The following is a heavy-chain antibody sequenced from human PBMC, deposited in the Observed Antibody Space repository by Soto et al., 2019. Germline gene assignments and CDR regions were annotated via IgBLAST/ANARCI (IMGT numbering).Heavy chain of an antibody. CDR3: AKDVEDYYYYGMDV. CDR2: ISGSGGST. CDR1: GFTFSSYA. J-gene: IGHJ6*02. V-gene: IGHV3-23*01. Sequence: PGGSLILSCAVSGFTFSSYAMSWVRQAPGKGLEWVSAISGSGGSTYYADSVKGRFTISRDNSKNTLYLQMNSLRAEDTAVYYCAKDVEDYYYYGMDVWGQGTTVTVSS. D-gene: IGHD2-21*01.